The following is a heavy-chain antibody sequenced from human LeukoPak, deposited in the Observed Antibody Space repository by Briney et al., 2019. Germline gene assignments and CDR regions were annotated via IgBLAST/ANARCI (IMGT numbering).Heavy chain of an antibody. Sequence: ASVKVSCKASGYTFSGYYIHWVRQARGQGLEWMGRINPNSGGTNYAQKFQGRVTMTRDASITTAYMELSSLISDDTAVYYCARDRDGCSRNWFDPWGQGTLVTVSS. J-gene: IGHJ5*02. D-gene: IGHD5-24*01. CDR1: GYTFSGYY. CDR3: ARDRDGCSRNWFDP. CDR2: INPNSGGT. V-gene: IGHV1-2*06.